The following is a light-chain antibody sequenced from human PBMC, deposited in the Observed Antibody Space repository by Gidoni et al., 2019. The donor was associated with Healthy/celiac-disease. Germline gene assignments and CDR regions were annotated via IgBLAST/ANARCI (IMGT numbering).Light chain of an antibody. V-gene: IGKV4-1*01. Sequence: DILMTQSPDALAVSLGERATINCKSSQSVLYSSNNKNYLAWYQQKPGQPPKLLIYWASTRESGVPDRCSGGGSGTDFTLTSSSLQAEDVAVYYCQQYYSTSWTFDQGTKVEIK. CDR3: QQYYSTSWT. CDR1: QSVLYSSNNKNY. J-gene: IGKJ1*01. CDR2: WAS.